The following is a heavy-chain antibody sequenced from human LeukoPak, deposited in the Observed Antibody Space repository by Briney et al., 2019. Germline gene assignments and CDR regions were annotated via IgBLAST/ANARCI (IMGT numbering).Heavy chain of an antibody. CDR1: GYTLTELS. V-gene: IGHV1-24*01. CDR2: FDPEDGET. CDR3: ATLQGYYDSSGYWFDP. Sequence: ASVKLSCTVSGYTLTELSMHWVRQPPGKGLEWMGGFDPEDGETIYAYNSQGTVTLTEDTSTDTAYMELSSLRSEDTAVYYCATLQGYYDSSGYWFDPWGQGTMVTVSS. J-gene: IGHJ5*02. D-gene: IGHD3-22*01.